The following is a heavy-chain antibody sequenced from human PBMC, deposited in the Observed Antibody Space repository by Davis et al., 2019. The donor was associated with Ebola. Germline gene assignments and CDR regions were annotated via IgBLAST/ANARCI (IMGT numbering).Heavy chain of an antibody. CDR1: GFTFSSYG. Sequence: PGGSLRLSCAASGFTFSSYGMHWVRQAPGKGLEWVAFIQYDGSNKYYADSVKGRFTISRDNSKNTLYLQMNSLRAEDTAVYYCAKGGANFDYWGQGTLVTVSS. CDR3: AKGGANFDY. J-gene: IGHJ4*02. D-gene: IGHD4/OR15-4a*01. CDR2: IQYDGSNK. V-gene: IGHV3-30*02.